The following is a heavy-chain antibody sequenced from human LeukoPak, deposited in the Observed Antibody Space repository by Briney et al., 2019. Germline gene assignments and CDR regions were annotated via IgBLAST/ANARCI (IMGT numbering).Heavy chain of an antibody. CDR1: GGSISSYY. V-gene: IGHV4-59*08. CDR3: ARHRKIASIFGPYYYGMDV. D-gene: IGHD3-3*01. CDR2: IYYSGST. Sequence: PSETLSLTCTVSGGSISSYYWSWIRQPPGKGLEWIGYIYYSGSTNYNPSLKSRVTISVDTSKNQFSLKLSSVTAADTAVYYCARHRKIASIFGPYYYGMDVWGQGTTVTVSS. J-gene: IGHJ6*02.